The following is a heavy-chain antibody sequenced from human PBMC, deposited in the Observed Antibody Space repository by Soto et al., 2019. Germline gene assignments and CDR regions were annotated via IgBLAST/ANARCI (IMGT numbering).Heavy chain of an antibody. CDR2: TYYRSKWYN. D-gene: IGHD1-26*01. V-gene: IGHV6-1*01. J-gene: IGHJ5*02. CDR3: ARGSSSGSTRVLNWFDP. CDR1: GDSVSTNSAT. Sequence: PSQPLSLTCAISGDSVSTNSATWNWIRQSPSRGLEWLGRTYYRSKWYNDYAVSVKSRITINPDTSKNQFSLQLNSVTPEDTAVYYCARGSSSGSTRVLNWFDPWGQGTLVTVSS.